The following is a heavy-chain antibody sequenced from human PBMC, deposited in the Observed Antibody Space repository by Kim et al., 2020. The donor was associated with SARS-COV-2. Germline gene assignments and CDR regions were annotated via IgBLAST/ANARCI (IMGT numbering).Heavy chain of an antibody. D-gene: IGHD4-17*01. CDR1: GLTFSSYG. CDR3: ARGGDYSNWFDP. CDR2: IWYDGSNK. J-gene: IGHJ5*02. V-gene: IGHV3-33*01. Sequence: GGSLRLSCAASGLTFSSYGMHWVRQAPGKGLEWVAVIWYDGSNKYYADSVKGRFTISRDNSKNTLYLQMNSLRAEDTAVYYCARGGDYSNWFDPWGQGTLVTVSS.